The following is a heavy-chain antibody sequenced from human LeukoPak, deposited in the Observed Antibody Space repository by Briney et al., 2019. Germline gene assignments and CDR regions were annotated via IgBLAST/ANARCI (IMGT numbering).Heavy chain of an antibody. CDR2: ISVYNGNT. J-gene: IGHJ3*02. Sequence: GASVKVSCKASGYTFTSYNINWVRQAPGQGLEWMGWISVYNGNTNYAQKPQGRVTMTTDTSTSTAYMELRSLRSDDTAVYYCARDRIDRYSSGWHAFDIWGQGTMVTVSS. V-gene: IGHV1-18*04. D-gene: IGHD6-19*01. CDR3: ARDRIDRYSSGWHAFDI. CDR1: GYTFTSYN.